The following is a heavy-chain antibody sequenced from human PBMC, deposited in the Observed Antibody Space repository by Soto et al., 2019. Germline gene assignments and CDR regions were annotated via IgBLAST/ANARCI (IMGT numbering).Heavy chain of an antibody. V-gene: IGHV1-3*01. J-gene: IGHJ5*02. CDR1: GYTFTTYT. D-gene: IGHD3-10*01. CDR3: TRDPGRSWFDP. CDR2: INPGNGDT. Sequence: QAQLLQSGAEVKKPGASVRVSCKASGYTFTTYTLQWWRQAPGQRLEWMGWINPGNGDTKYSQTFQGRVTITSDTSASTAYMELSSLRSEDTAVYYCTRDPGRSWFDPWGQGTLVTVSS.